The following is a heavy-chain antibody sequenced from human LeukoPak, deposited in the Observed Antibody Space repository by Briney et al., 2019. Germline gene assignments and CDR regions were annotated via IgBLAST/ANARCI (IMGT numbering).Heavy chain of an antibody. CDR2: IYYSEST. CDR1: GGSISSYY. J-gene: IGHJ6*03. V-gene: IGHV4-59*01. Sequence: SETLSLTCTVSGGSISSYYWSWIRQPPGKGLEWIGYIYYSESTNYNPSLKSRVTISVDTSKNQFSLKLSSVTAADTAVYYCAKTYYDILTGYGGPYYMDVWGKGTTVTVSS. D-gene: IGHD3-9*01. CDR3: AKTYYDILTGYGGPYYMDV.